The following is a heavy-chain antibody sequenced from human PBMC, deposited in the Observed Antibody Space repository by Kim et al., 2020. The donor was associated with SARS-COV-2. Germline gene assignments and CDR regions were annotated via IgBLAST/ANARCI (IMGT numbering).Heavy chain of an antibody. J-gene: IGHJ3*02. D-gene: IGHD3-22*01. Sequence: ASVKVSCKASGYSFTSYAMNWVRQAPGQGLEWMGWINTKNGNPTFAQGFTGRFVFSLDTSVTTAYLQISSLKAADTAVYYCARDPLDSSSSLDAFDIWGQGTMVTVSS. V-gene: IGHV7-4-1*02. CDR2: INTKNGNP. CDR3: ARDPLDSSSSLDAFDI. CDR1: GYSFTSYA.